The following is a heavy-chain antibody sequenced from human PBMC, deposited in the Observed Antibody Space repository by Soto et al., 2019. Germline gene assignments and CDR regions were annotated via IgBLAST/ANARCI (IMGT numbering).Heavy chain of an antibody. Sequence: LRLSCAASGFTFSSYEMNWVRQAPGKGLEWVSYISSSGSTIYYADSVKGRFTISRDNAKNSLYLQMNSLRAEDTAVYYCARGWGVLRYFDWLDYWGQGTLVTVSS. CDR3: ARGWGVLRYFDWLDY. D-gene: IGHD3-9*01. CDR1: GFTFSSYE. V-gene: IGHV3-48*03. CDR2: ISSSGSTI. J-gene: IGHJ4*02.